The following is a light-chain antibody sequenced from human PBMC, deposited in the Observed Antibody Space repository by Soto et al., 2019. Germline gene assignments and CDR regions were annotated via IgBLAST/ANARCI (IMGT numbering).Light chain of an antibody. J-gene: IGKJ1*01. CDR1: QSLLHSTGYSY. CDR3: MQALQTPRT. Sequence: DIVMTQSPLSLPVTPGEPASISCRSSQSLLHSTGYSYLDWYLQKPGQSPQLLIYLGSNRASGVPDRFSGSGSGTDFTLTITRVEAEDVGVYYCMQALQTPRTFGQGTKVEI. CDR2: LGS. V-gene: IGKV2-28*01.